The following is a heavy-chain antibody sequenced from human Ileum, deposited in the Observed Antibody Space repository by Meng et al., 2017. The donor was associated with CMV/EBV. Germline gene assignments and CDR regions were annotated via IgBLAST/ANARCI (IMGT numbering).Heavy chain of an antibody. CDR2: ISTYNDDR. Sequence: ASVKVSCKTSGYTFTGYGISWVRQAPGQGLEGMGWISTYNDDRNYVQKFQGRVSMITDRSTNTAYIELRSLKSDDTAVYYCARDRVGEPTFDYWGQGTLVTVSS. CDR3: ARDRVGEPTFDY. CDR1: GYTFTGYG. J-gene: IGHJ4*01. V-gene: IGHV1-18*04. D-gene: IGHD1-26*01.